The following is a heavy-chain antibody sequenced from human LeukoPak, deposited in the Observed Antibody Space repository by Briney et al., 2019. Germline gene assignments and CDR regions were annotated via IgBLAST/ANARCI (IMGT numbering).Heavy chain of an antibody. D-gene: IGHD1-26*01. CDR3: ARESLVGATPYFDY. V-gene: IGHV4-39*07. J-gene: IGHJ4*02. CDR1: GGSISSSSYY. Sequence: SETLSLTCTVSGGSISSSSYYWGWLRQPPGKGLEWIGSIYYSGSTYYNPSLKSRVTISVDTSKNQFSLKLSSVTAADTAVYYCARESLVGATPYFDYWGQGTLVTVSS. CDR2: IYYSGST.